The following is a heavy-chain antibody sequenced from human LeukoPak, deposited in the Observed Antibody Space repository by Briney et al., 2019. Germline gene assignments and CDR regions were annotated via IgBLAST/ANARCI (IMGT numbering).Heavy chain of an antibody. V-gene: IGHV1-46*01. D-gene: IGHD3-10*01. CDR2: INPSGGST. CDR3: ARGDYSYYYGSGSSFDY. J-gene: IGHJ4*02. CDR1: GYTFTSYY. Sequence: ASVTVSCKASGYTFTSYYMHWVRQAPGQGLEWMGIINPSGGSTSYAQKFQGRVTMTRDMSTSTVYMELSSLRSGDTAVYYCARGDYSYYYGSGSSFDYWGQGTLVTVSS.